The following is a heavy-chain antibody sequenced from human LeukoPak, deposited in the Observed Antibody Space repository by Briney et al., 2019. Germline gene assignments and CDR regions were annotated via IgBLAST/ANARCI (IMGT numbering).Heavy chain of an antibody. D-gene: IGHD3-22*01. V-gene: IGHV1-2*02. J-gene: IGHJ4*02. CDR3: ARASYYYDSSGYPGYYFDY. CDR1: GYTFTDYY. CDR2: INPNSGGT. Sequence: GASVKVSCKASGYTFTDYYMPWVRQAPGQGLEWMGWINPNSGGTNYAQKFQGRVTMTRDTSISTAYMELSRLRSDDTAVYYCARASYYYDSSGYPGYYFDYWGQGTLVTVSS.